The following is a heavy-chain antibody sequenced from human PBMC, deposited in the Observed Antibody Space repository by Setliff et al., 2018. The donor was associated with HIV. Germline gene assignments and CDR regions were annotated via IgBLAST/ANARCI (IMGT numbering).Heavy chain of an antibody. CDR1: GGSISTYY. D-gene: IGHD3-9*01. V-gene: IGHV4-4*07. J-gene: IGHJ3*02. CDR3: AREPSGYDIMTGYWEDAFDI. CDR2: IYTSGST. Sequence: SETLSLTCTVSGGSISTYYLTWIRQPAGKGLEWIGRIYTSGSTNYNPSLKSRVTISIDTSKNQFSLKLSSVTAADTAVYYCAREPSGYDIMTGYWEDAFDIWGQGTMVTVSS.